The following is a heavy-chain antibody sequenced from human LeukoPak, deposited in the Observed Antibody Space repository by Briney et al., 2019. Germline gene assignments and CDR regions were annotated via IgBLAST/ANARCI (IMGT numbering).Heavy chain of an antibody. CDR2: ISGSGGST. V-gene: IGHV3-23*01. CDR1: GFTFSNYG. J-gene: IGHJ6*03. CDR3: AKGIIFDYYYYMDV. Sequence: GGSLRLSCAASGFTFSNYGMSWVRQAPGKGLEWIAAISGSGGSTDYLDSVKGRFTISRDNAKNSLYLQMNSLRAEDTAVYYCAKGIIFDYYYYMDVWGKGTTVTISS. D-gene: IGHD3-3*02.